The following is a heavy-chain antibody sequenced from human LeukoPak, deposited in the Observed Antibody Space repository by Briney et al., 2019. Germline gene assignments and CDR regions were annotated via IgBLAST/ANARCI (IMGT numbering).Heavy chain of an antibody. CDR3: AREVRYSFDY. J-gene: IGHJ4*02. V-gene: IGHV4-59*01. CDR1: GGSISSYY. CDR2: IYYSGST. D-gene: IGHD3-9*01. Sequence: PSETLSLTCTVSGGSISSYYWGWIRQPPGKGLEWIGYIYYSGSTNYNPSLKNRVIISVDTSKNQFSLKLSSVTAADTAVYYCAREVRYSFDYWGQGTLVTVSS.